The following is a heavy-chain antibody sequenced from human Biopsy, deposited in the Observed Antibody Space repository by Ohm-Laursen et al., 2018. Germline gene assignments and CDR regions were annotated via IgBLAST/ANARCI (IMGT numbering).Heavy chain of an antibody. Sequence: SVKVSCKVSGYTVNDYFLHWLRQAPGQGPEWMGWISPNSGGTNYAQKFQGRVSMTTDTSAATVYMELSSLTSDDTAVYYCTRDIMNTIAGLVARSDVFDVWGQGTMVTMSS. CDR2: ISPNSGGT. D-gene: IGHD3-16*02. V-gene: IGHV1-2*02. J-gene: IGHJ3*01. CDR1: GYTVNDYF. CDR3: TRDIMNTIAGLVARSDVFDV.